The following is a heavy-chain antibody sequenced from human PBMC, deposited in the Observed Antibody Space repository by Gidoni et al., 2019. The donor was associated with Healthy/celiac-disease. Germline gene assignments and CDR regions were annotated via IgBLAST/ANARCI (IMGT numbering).Heavy chain of an antibody. D-gene: IGHD3-22*01. CDR1: GDSVSSNSAA. CDR3: ASDYYDSSGYYSGGWFDP. V-gene: IGHV6-1*01. Sequence: QVQLQQSGPGLVKPSQTLSLTCALSGDSVSSNSAAWNWIRQSPSRGLEWLGRTYYRSKWYNDYAVSVKSRITNNPDTSKNQFSLQLNSVTPEDTAVYYCASDYYDSSGYYSGGWFDPWGQGTLVTVSS. J-gene: IGHJ5*02. CDR2: TYYRSKWYN.